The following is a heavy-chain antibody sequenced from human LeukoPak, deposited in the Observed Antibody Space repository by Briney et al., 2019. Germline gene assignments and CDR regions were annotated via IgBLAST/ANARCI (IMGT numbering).Heavy chain of an antibody. CDR2: INTNSVVT. CDR3: ARHLIGSFLY. D-gene: IGHD2/OR15-2a*01. J-gene: IGHJ4*02. Sequence: ASVKVSCKAAGYTFTDSYMNWVRQAPGHGLEWMVWINTNSVVTNYAEKFHGRDTMTRDTSICTDYMEQSRLRSDVTAVYCGARHLIGSFLYWCQGTLVTVSS. CDR1: GYTFTDSY. V-gene: IGHV1-2*02.